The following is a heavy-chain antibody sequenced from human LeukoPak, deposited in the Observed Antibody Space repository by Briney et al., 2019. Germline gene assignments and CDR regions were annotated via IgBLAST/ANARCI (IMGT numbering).Heavy chain of an antibody. J-gene: IGHJ6*02. CDR3: ARDGIVGAIGYYYYYGMDV. CDR2: IYSGGST. D-gene: IGHD1-26*01. Sequence: GGSLRLSCAASGFTVSSNYMSWVRQAPGKGLEWVSVIYSGGSTYYADSVKGRFTISRDNSKNTLYPQMNSLRAEDTAVYYCARDGIVGAIGYYYYYGMDVWGQGTTVTVSS. V-gene: IGHV3-66*01. CDR1: GFTVSSNY.